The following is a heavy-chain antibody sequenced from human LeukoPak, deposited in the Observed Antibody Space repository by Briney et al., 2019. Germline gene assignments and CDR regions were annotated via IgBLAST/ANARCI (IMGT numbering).Heavy chain of an antibody. J-gene: IGHJ4*02. CDR2: ISSSSSTI. CDR3: ARPLRLGELNY. D-gene: IGHD3-16*01. CDR1: GFTFSTYS. V-gene: IGHV3-48*04. Sequence: GGSLRLSCAASGFTFSTYSMNWVRQAPGKGLEWVSYISSSSSTIYYADSVKGRFTISRDNAKNSLYLQMNSLRAEDTAVYYCARPLRLGELNYWGQGTLVTVSS.